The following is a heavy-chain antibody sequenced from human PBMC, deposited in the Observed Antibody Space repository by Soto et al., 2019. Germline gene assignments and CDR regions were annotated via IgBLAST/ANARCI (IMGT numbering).Heavy chain of an antibody. CDR3: AKAPAILLVQDGVGGAS. D-gene: IGHD2-2*01. CDR1: GFTFSSYG. V-gene: IGHV3-30*18. CDR2: ISYDGSIK. J-gene: IGHJ5*02. Sequence: GGSLRLSCAASGFTFSSYGMHWVRQAPGKGLEWVAIISYDGSIKYYADSVKGRFTISRDNSKNTLYLQMNSLRAEDTAVYYCAKAPAILLVQDGVGGASWGQGSL.